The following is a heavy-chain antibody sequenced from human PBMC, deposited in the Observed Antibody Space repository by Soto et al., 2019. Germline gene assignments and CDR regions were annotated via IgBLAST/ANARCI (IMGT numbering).Heavy chain of an antibody. Sequence: SGPTLVKPTQTLTLTCTFSGFSLSTSGMCVSWIRQPPGKALEWLARIDWDDYKYYSTSLKTRLPISKDTSQNQVVLTMTNMDPVDTATYYCARILGSGCNFDGMDVWGQGTTVTVSS. J-gene: IGHJ6*02. CDR2: IDWDDYK. CDR3: ARILGSGCNFDGMDV. D-gene: IGHD6-19*01. V-gene: IGHV2-70*11. CDR1: GFSLSTSGMC.